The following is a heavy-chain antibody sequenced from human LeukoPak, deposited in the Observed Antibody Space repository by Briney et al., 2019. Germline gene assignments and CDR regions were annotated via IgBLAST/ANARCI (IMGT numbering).Heavy chain of an antibody. V-gene: IGHV4-34*01. Sequence: PSETLSLTCAVYGGSFSGYYWSWIRQPPGKGLEWIGEINHSGSTNYNPSLKSRVTLSVDTSKNQFSLKLNSVTAADTAVYYCARHDMDVAGGGLDYFDYWGQGTLVTVSS. CDR1: GGSFSGYY. CDR2: INHSGST. J-gene: IGHJ4*02. D-gene: IGHD3-9*01. CDR3: ARHDMDVAGGGLDYFDY.